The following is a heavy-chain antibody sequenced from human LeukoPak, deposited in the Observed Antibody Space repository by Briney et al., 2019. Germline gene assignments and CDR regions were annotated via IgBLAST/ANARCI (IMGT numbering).Heavy chain of an antibody. D-gene: IGHD3-10*01. V-gene: IGHV3-23*01. CDR2: ISGSGGST. J-gene: IGHJ4*02. CDR3: AKADRITMVRGVIRGFGY. Sequence: GGSLRLSCAASGFTFDDYGMSWVRQAPGKGLEWVSAISGSGGSTYYADSVKGRFTISRDNSKNTLYLQMNSLRAEDTAVYYCAKADRITMVRGVIRGFGYWGQGTLVTVSS. CDR1: GFTFDDYG.